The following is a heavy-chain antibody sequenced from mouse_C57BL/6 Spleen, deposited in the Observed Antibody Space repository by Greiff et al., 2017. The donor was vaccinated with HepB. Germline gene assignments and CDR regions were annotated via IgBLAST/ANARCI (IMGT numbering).Heavy chain of an antibody. V-gene: IGHV2-2*01. Sequence: QVQLKESGPGLVQPSQSLSITCTVSGFSLTSYGVHWVRQSPGKGLEWLGVIWSGGSTDYNAAFISRLSISKDNSKSQVFFKMNSLQADDTAIYYCARGGYSKYYYAMDYWGQGTSVTVSS. CDR1: GFSLTSYG. CDR2: IWSGGST. J-gene: IGHJ4*01. D-gene: IGHD2-5*01. CDR3: ARGGYSKYYYAMDY.